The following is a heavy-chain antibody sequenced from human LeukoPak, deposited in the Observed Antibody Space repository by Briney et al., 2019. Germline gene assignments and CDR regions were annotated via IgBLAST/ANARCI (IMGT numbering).Heavy chain of an antibody. J-gene: IGHJ5*02. D-gene: IGHD6-19*01. CDR2: ISSSSSTI. Sequence: GGSLRLSCAASGFTFSSYSMNWVRQAPGKGLEWVSYISSSSSTIYYADSVKGRFTISRDNSKNTLYLQMNSLRAEDTAIYYCAKGGSSGWYLSNWFDPWGQGTLVTVSS. CDR1: GFTFSSYS. V-gene: IGHV3-48*01. CDR3: AKGGSSGWYLSNWFDP.